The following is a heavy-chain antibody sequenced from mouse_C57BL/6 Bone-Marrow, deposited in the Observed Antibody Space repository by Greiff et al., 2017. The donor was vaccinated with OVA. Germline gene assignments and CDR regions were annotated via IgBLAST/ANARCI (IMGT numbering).Heavy chain of an antibody. CDR2: IYPRSGNT. J-gene: IGHJ3*01. V-gene: IGHV1-81*01. Sequence: VQLMESGAELARPGASVKLSCKASGYTFTSYGISWVKQRTGQGLEWIGEIYPRSGNTYYNEKFKGKATLTADKSSSTAYMELRSLTSEDSAVYFCANYYGRIFFAYWGQGTLVTVSA. CDR1: GYTFTSYG. CDR3: ANYYGRIFFAY. D-gene: IGHD1-1*01.